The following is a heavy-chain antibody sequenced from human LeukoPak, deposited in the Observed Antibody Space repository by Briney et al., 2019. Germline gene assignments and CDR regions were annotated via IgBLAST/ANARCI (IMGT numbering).Heavy chain of an antibody. CDR2: ISHTGIT. D-gene: IGHD1-14*01. Sequence: SETLSLTCTVSGASITNYYWSWIRQPPGKGLEWIGYISHTGITNYNPSRESRVIISADTSRNQFSLKLTSMTAADTAVYYCARFRSAADHPDSWGQGTLVTASS. CDR3: ARFRSAADHPDS. CDR1: GASITNYY. V-gene: IGHV4-59*01. J-gene: IGHJ4*02.